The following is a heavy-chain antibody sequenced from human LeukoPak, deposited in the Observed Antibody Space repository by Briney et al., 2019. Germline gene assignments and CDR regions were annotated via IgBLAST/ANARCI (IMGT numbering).Heavy chain of an antibody. D-gene: IGHD4-23*01. Sequence: SETLSLTCTVSGGSFSSSRYYWAWIRQPPGKGLEWIGSIYFSGSTYYNPSLKSRVTMSVDTSKNQFSLKLSSVTAADTAVYYCARLSTTVANDYWGQGTLVTVSS. CDR2: IYFSGST. J-gene: IGHJ4*02. V-gene: IGHV4-39*01. CDR1: GGSFSSSRYY. CDR3: ARLSTTVANDY.